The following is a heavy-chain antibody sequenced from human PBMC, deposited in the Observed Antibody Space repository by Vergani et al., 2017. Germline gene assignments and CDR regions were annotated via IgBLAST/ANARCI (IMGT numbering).Heavy chain of an antibody. CDR3: ARVNDYGDYYLDY. Sequence: QLQLQESGPGLVKPSETLSLTCTVSGGSISSSIYYCGWIRQPPGKGLEWIVSIYYSGSTYYNPSLKSRVTISVDTSKNQFSLKLSYVTAADTAVYYCARVNDYGDYYLDYWGQGTLVTVSA. CDR2: IYYSGST. CDR1: GGSISSSIYY. V-gene: IGHV4-39*01. D-gene: IGHD4-17*01. J-gene: IGHJ4*02.